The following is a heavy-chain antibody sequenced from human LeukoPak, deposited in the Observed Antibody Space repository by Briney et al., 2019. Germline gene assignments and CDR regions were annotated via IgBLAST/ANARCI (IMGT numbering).Heavy chain of an antibody. V-gene: IGHV4-59*08. J-gene: IGHJ3*02. D-gene: IGHD4-23*01. CDR1: GGSISSYY. Sequence: PSGTLSLTCTVSGGSISSYYWSWIRQPPGKGLEWIGYIYYSGSTNYNPSLKSRVTISVDTSKNQFSLKLSSVTAADTAVYYCASDYGGNSGEAFDIWGQGTMVTVSS. CDR3: ASDYGGNSGEAFDI. CDR2: IYYSGST.